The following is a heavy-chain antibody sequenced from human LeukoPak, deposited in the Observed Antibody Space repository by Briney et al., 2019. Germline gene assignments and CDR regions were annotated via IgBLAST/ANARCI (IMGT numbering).Heavy chain of an antibody. CDR1: GGSISSSSYY. J-gene: IGHJ6*03. Sequence: SSETLSLTCTVSGGSISSSSYYWGWIRQPPGKGLEWIGSMSYSGSTYYNPSLKSRVTIAVDTSKTQFSLKLSSVTAADTAVYYCARFYTTSQYGSGYMDVWGKGTTVTVSS. V-gene: IGHV4-39*01. CDR2: MSYSGST. CDR3: ARFYTTSQYGSGYMDV. D-gene: IGHD3-10*01.